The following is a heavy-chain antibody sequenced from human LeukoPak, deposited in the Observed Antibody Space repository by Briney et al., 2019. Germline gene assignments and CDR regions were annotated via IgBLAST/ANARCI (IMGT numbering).Heavy chain of an antibody. CDR1: GFTFKTYA. D-gene: IGHD1-26*01. J-gene: IGHJ4*02. CDR2: VSNDAYNK. V-gene: IGHV3-30*04. CDR3: ARDFSGASRNDY. Sequence: GGALRLSRADSGFTFKTYAMHWVRPAPRKGVEWVAVVSNDAYNKYYAHSVRGRFTLSRDNSKNMLYLQMNSLRAEDTAVYYCARDFSGASRNDYWGQGTLVTVSS.